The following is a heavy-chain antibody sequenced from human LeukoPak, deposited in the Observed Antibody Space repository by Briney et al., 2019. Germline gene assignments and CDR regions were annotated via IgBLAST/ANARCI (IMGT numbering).Heavy chain of an antibody. CDR1: GGSISSYY. V-gene: IGHV4-59*01. CDR2: IYYSGST. CDR3: AKMEIVATIYWFAP. Sequence: PSETLSLTCTVSGGSISSYYWSWIRQPPGKGLEWIGYIYYSGSTNYNPSLKSRVTISVDTSKDQFSLKLSPVTAADTAVYYCAKMEIVATIYWFAPWGQGTLVTVSP. J-gene: IGHJ5*02. D-gene: IGHD5-12*01.